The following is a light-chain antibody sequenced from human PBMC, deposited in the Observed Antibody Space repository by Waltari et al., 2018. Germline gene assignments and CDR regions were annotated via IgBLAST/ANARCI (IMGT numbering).Light chain of an antibody. V-gene: IGLV8-61*01. CDR1: SGSVSFTSY. CDR2: KAK. Sequence: QTVVTQEPSLSVSPGGTVTLTCALSSGSVSFTSYAPWYQQTPGQPPRTLMYKAKSRSSGVPDRFSGSILGNKAALTITGAQAEDESDYYCALYMGSGIWVFGGGTKLTVL. CDR3: ALYMGSGIWV. J-gene: IGLJ3*02.